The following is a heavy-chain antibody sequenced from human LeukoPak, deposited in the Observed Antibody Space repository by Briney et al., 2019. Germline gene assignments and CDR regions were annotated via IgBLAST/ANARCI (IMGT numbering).Heavy chain of an antibody. CDR2: IYHSGST. D-gene: IGHD4-11*01. J-gene: IGHJ3*01. Sequence: SETLSLTCTVSGYSISSGYYWGWIRQPPGKGLVWIGSIYHSGSTYYNPSLKSRVTISVDTSKNQFSLKLSSVTAADTAVYYCARGPNTAGNYRAFDLWGQGTKVTVSS. CDR3: ARGPNTAGNYRAFDL. V-gene: IGHV4-38-2*02. CDR1: GYSISSGYY.